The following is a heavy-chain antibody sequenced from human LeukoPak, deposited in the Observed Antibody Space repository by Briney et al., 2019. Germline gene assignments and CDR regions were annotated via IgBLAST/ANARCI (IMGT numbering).Heavy chain of an antibody. CDR2: IYTSGST. Sequence: SETLSLTCTVPGGSIGSGSYYWSWIRQPAGKGLEWIGRIYTSGSTNYNPSLKSRVTISVDTSKNQFSLKLSSVTAADTAVYYCARGRLAVAGGFVYWGQGTLVTVSS. J-gene: IGHJ4*02. D-gene: IGHD6-19*01. CDR1: GGSIGSGSYY. CDR3: ARGRLAVAGGFVY. V-gene: IGHV4-61*02.